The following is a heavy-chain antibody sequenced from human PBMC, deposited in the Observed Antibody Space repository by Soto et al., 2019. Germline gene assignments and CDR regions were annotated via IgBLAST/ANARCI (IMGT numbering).Heavy chain of an antibody. J-gene: IGHJ4*02. V-gene: IGHV3-23*01. Sequence: GGSLRLSCAASGFTFSSYAMSWVRQAPGKGLEWVSAISGSGGSTYYADSVKGRFTISRDNSKNTLYLQMNSLRAEDTAVYYCAKDRSVTIFGVVILFDYWGQGTLVTVSS. D-gene: IGHD3-3*01. CDR1: GFTFSSYA. CDR2: ISGSGGST. CDR3: AKDRSVTIFGVVILFDY.